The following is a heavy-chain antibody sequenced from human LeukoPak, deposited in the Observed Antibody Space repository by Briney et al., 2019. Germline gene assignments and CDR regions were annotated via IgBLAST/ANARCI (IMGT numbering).Heavy chain of an antibody. J-gene: IGHJ4*02. CDR1: GGSFSGYY. D-gene: IGHD3-9*01. CDR2: INHSGST. V-gene: IGHV4-34*01. Sequence: SETLSLTCAVYGGSFSGYYWSWIRQPPGKGLEWIGEINHSGSTNYNPSLKSRVTISVDTSKNQFSLKLSSVTAADTAVYYCARAGPTYYDILTGYRDYWGQGTLVTVSS. CDR3: ARAGPTYYDILTGYRDY.